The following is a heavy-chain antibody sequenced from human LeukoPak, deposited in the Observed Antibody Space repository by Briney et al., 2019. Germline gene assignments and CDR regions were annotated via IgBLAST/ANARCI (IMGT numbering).Heavy chain of an antibody. V-gene: IGHV3-48*03. CDR1: GFTFSHYE. CDR3: ARAGHEMY. Sequence: PGGSLRLSCAASGFTFSHYEMKWVRQAPGKGLEWVSFISSTGTIMFSADSVKGRFTIYRDNDKNSLYLKMESLRLEDTAIYYCARAGHEMYWGKGTLVTVSS. D-gene: IGHD3-10*01. CDR2: ISSTGTIM. J-gene: IGHJ4*02.